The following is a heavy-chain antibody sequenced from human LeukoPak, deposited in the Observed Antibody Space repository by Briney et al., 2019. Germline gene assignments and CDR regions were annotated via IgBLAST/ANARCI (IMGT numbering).Heavy chain of an antibody. Sequence: GGSLRLSCAASGFTFNSFSMNWVRQAPGKGLEWVSSISSSSSYIYYADSVNGRFTISRDNAKKLMYLQMNSLRAEDTAVYYCARPRGNVEMATNPFDYWGQGTLVTVSS. CDR3: ARPRGNVEMATNPFDY. CDR2: ISSSSSYI. D-gene: IGHD5-24*01. CDR1: GFTFNSFS. J-gene: IGHJ4*02. V-gene: IGHV3-21*01.